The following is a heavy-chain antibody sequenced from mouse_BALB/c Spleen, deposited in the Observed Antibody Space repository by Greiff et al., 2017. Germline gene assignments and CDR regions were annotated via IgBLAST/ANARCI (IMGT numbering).Heavy chain of an antibody. J-gene: IGHJ4*01. Sequence: VQLQQSGAELVRPGSSVKISCKASGYAFSSYWMNWVKQRPGQGLEWIGQIYPGDGDTNYNGKFKGKATLTADKSSSTAYMQLSSLTSEDSAVYFCARRGGSSYEIYYAMDYWGQGTSVTVSS. CDR2: IYPGDGDT. D-gene: IGHD1-1*01. CDR3: ARRGGSSYEIYYAMDY. CDR1: GYAFSSYW. V-gene: IGHV1-80*01.